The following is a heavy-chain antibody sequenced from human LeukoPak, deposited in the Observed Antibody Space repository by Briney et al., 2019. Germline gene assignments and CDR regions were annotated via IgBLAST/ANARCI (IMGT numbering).Heavy chain of an antibody. CDR2: ISAYNGNT. CDR1: GYTFISYG. Sequence: GASVKVSCKASGYTFISYGISWVRQAPGQGLEWMGWISAYNGNTNYAQKLQGRVTMTTDTSTSTAYMELRSLRSDDTAVYYCARVNREGFGEPSDAFDIWGQGTMVTVSS. D-gene: IGHD3-10*01. J-gene: IGHJ3*02. CDR3: ARVNREGFGEPSDAFDI. V-gene: IGHV1-18*01.